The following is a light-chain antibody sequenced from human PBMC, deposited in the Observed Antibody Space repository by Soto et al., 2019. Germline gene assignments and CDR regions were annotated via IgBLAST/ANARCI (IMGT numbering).Light chain of an antibody. CDR3: QQYDSYWGT. CDR2: AAS. J-gene: IGKJ1*01. CDR1: QSIGSW. Sequence: DIQMTQSPSTLSASVGDTVTITCRASQSIGSWLAWYQQKPGKAPKLLIYAASSLQDGVSPRFSGSGYGTDFTLTISSLQRDDFATYYCQQYDSYWGTFGQGTKVDIK. V-gene: IGKV1-5*01.